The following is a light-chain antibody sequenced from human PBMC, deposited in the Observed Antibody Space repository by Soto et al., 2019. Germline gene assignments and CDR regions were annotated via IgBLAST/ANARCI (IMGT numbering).Light chain of an antibody. Sequence: QSALTQPASVSGSPGQSITISCTGTSSDVGSYDLVSWYQQYPGKAPKLMIYEGSKRPSGVSNRFSGSKSGNTASLTISGLLAEDEADYYCCSYAGITTYVVFGGGTKLTVL. CDR2: EGS. CDR3: CSYAGITTYVV. V-gene: IGLV2-23*01. J-gene: IGLJ2*01. CDR1: SSDVGSYDL.